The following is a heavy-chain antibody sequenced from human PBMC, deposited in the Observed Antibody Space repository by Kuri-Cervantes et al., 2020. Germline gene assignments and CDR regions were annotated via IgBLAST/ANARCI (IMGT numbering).Heavy chain of an antibody. J-gene: IGHJ4*02. CDR1: GGSISSYY. V-gene: IGHV4-59*12. CDR3: ARGRVAATTSYYFDY. CDR2: IYHSGHT. D-gene: IGHD2-15*01. Sequence: GSLRLSCTVSGGSISSYYWSWIRQPPGKGLEWIGEIYHSGHTNYNPSLKSRVTMSIDKSKNQFTLKLNSVTPADTAVYYCARGRVAATTSYYFDYWGQGTLVTVSS.